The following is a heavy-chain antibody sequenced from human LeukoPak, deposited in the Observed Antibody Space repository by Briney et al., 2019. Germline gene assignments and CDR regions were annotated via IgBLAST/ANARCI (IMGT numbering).Heavy chain of an antibody. CDR3: ARAKYYDSRGYSVREAYDI. V-gene: IGHV3-30*03. D-gene: IGHD3-22*01. CDR1: GFTFSTYD. CDR2: ISHDGNIK. J-gene: IGHJ3*02. Sequence: GGSLRLSCAASGFTFSTYDMHWVRQTPGKGLEWVAVISHDGNIKYHADSMKDRFTISRDNSRNTLYLQMNNLRPEDTAVYSCARAKYYDSRGYSVREAYDIWGQGTMVTVSS.